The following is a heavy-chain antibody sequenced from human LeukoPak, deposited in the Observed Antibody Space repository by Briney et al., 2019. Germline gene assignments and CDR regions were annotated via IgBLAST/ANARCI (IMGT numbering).Heavy chain of an antibody. CDR3: ARVADYANVFNI. Sequence: GRSLRLSCAASGFTFSSYAMHWVRQAPGKGLEWVAVISYDGSNKYAESVKGRFIISRDNSKSTVYLQMSSLRAEDTAVYYCARVADYANVFNIWGQETMVTVSS. D-gene: IGHD4-17*01. CDR2: ISYDGSNK. CDR1: GFTFSSYA. V-gene: IGHV3-30*04. J-gene: IGHJ3*02.